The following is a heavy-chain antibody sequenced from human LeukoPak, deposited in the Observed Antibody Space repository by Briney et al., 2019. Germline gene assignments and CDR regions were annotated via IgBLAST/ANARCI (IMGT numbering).Heavy chain of an antibody. V-gene: IGHV1-46*01. Sequence: ASVKVSCKASGYTFTRYYMHWVRQAPGQGLEWMGIINPSGGSTSYAQKFQGRVTMTRDMSTSTVYMELSSLRSEDTAVYYCARGAMIVVVPHYFDCWGQGTLVTVSS. CDR3: ARGAMIVVVPHYFDC. D-gene: IGHD3-22*01. CDR2: INPSGGST. J-gene: IGHJ4*02. CDR1: GYTFTRYY.